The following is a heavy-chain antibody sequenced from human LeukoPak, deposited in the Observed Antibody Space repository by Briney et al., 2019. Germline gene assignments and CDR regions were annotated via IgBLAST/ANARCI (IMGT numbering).Heavy chain of an antibody. CDR1: GFIFTDYA. J-gene: IGHJ4*02. CDR3: ARDSLYYYDSPPIGFYFDY. D-gene: IGHD3-22*01. V-gene: IGHV3-30*04. Sequence: PGASLRLSCAASGFIFTDYAMHWVRQPPGKGLEWVALVSYDGRNENYADSVKGRFTISRDTSKSTLYLQLNSLRGEDTAVYYCARDSLYYYDSPPIGFYFDYWGQGTLVTVSS. CDR2: VSYDGRNE.